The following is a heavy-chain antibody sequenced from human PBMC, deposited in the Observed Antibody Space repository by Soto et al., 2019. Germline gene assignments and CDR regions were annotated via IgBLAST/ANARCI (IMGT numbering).Heavy chain of an antibody. CDR3: ARDWYPRFDP. CDR2: INPSSGET. Sequence: QIRLVQSGGEVRTPGASVKVSCKASGYTFSSYGITWVRQAPGQGLEWLGWINPSSGETNYAQKFQGRVTVTTDTSTTTGYMELRNLTFDDTAVYHCARDWYPRFDPWGQGTLVTVSS. J-gene: IGHJ5*02. D-gene: IGHD6-13*01. V-gene: IGHV1-18*01. CDR1: GYTFSSYG.